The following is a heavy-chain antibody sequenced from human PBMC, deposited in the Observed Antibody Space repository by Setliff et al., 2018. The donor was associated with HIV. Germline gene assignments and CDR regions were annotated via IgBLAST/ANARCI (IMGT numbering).Heavy chain of an antibody. D-gene: IGHD3-10*01. Sequence: SETLSLTCAVYGGSFSGYLWSWVRQPSGKGLEWIGEINHSGTTNYRPSLKSRLTISVDTSKNQFSLNLTSLTAADTAVYYCATRPMIRGKPFDTWSPGALVTVSS. CDR2: INHSGTT. CDR1: GGSFSGYL. CDR3: ATRPMIRGKPFDT. V-gene: IGHV4-34*01. J-gene: IGHJ4*02.